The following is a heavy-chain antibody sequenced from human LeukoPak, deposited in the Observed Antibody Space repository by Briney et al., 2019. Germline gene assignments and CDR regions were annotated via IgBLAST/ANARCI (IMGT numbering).Heavy chain of an antibody. V-gene: IGHV1-69*11. J-gene: IGHJ6*03. D-gene: IGHD5-18*01. CDR3: ARGLSGYSYGYMGYYYYMDV. Sequence: SVKVSCKASGGTFSSYAITWVRQAPGPGLEWIGRIIPILCTANYAQKFQRRVTITTDESTSTAYRELSSLRSEDTAVYYCARGLSGYSYGYMGYYYYMDVWGKGTTVTVSS. CDR2: IIPILCTA. CDR1: GGTFSSYA.